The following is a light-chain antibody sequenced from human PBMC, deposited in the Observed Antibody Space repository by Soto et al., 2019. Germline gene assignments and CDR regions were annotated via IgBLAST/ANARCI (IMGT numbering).Light chain of an antibody. V-gene: IGLV2-8*01. CDR3: SSYVGSNSFYV. CDR1: SSDVGGYNH. Sequence: QSVLTQPPSASGSPGQSVTISCTGSSSDVGGYNHVSWYQHHPGKAPKLMIYEVTKRPAGVPDRFSGSKSSNTASLTVSGLQAVDEADYYCSSYVGSNSFYVFGTGTKVTVL. CDR2: EVT. J-gene: IGLJ1*01.